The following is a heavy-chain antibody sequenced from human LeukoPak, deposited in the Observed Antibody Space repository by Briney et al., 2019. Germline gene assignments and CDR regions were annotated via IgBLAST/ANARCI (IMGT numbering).Heavy chain of an antibody. V-gene: IGHV3-23*01. Sequence: SGGSPRLSCAVSGFTFSSYAMSWVRQAPGKGLEWVSTIRSSGENTFYADSVKGRFTISRDNSKNTLCLQVSSLRAEDTAIYYCAVVLVGATTRRFDYWGQGTLVTVSS. CDR2: IRSSGENT. CDR3: AVVLVGATTRRFDY. CDR1: GFTFSSYA. J-gene: IGHJ4*02. D-gene: IGHD1-26*01.